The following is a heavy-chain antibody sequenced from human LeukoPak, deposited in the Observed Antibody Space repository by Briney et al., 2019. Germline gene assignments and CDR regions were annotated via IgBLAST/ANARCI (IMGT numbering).Heavy chain of an antibody. V-gene: IGHV4-30-4*08. CDR3: ARDRITMARGVIITGVFDP. J-gene: IGHJ5*02. D-gene: IGHD3-10*01. CDR1: GGSISSGDYY. CDR2: IYYSGST. Sequence: PSQTLSLTCTVSGGSISSGDYYWSWIRQPPGKGLEWIGYIYYSGSTYYNPSLKSRVTISVDTSKNQFSLKLSSVTAADTAVYYCARDRITMARGVIITGVFDPWGQGTLVTVSS.